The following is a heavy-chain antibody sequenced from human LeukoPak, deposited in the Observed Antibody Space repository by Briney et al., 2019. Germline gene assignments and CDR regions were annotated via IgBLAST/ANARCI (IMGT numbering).Heavy chain of an antibody. D-gene: IGHD2-15*01. CDR3: ARDLRYCSGGSCYRLLGF. V-gene: IGHV1-2*02. J-gene: IGHJ4*02. CDR1: Y. CDR2: INPNSGGT. Sequence: ASVKVSCKAYYMHWVRQAPGQGLEWMGWINPNSGGTNYAQKVQGRVTMTRDTSISTAYMELSRLRSDDTAVYSCARDLRYCSGGSCYRLLGFWGQGTLVTVSS.